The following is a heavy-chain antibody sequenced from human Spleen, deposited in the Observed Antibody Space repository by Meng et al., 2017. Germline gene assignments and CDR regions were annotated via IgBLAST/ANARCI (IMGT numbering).Heavy chain of an antibody. CDR1: GFTFNNYA. D-gene: IGHD2-21*01. Sequence: GESLKISCAASGFTFNNYAMSWVRQAPGKGLEWVSAISGSGGSTYYADSVKGRFTISRDNSKNTLYLQMNSLRAEDTAVYYCAKSLGPYSYYALDVWGQGTTVTVSS. CDR2: ISGSGGST. J-gene: IGHJ6*02. V-gene: IGHV3-23*01. CDR3: AKSLGPYSYYALDV.